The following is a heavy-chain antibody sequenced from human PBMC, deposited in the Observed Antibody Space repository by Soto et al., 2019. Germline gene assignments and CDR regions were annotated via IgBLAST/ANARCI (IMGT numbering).Heavy chain of an antibody. J-gene: IGHJ6*02. V-gene: IGHV1-18*01. Sequence: ASVKVSCKASGYTFTSYAISWVRQAPGQGLEWMGWISAYNGNTNYAQKLQGRVTMTTDTSTTTAYMELRSLRSEDTAVYYCARRPYDYVWGSYRYYYYYYGMDVWGQGTTVTVSS. D-gene: IGHD3-16*02. CDR1: GYTFTSYA. CDR3: ARRPYDYVWGSYRYYYYYYGMDV. CDR2: ISAYNGNT.